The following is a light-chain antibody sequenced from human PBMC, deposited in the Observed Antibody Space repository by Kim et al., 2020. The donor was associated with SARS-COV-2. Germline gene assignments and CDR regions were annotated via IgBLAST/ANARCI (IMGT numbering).Light chain of an antibody. Sequence: EIVMTQSPATLSVSPGERASLSCRASQSISSNLAWYQQKPGQTPRLLIYSASTRATGIPARFSGSGSGTAFTLTISSLQSEDFAVYYCQQYNNWPPDTFGQGTKLEI. CDR2: SAS. CDR3: QQYNNWPPDT. V-gene: IGKV3-15*01. J-gene: IGKJ2*01. CDR1: QSISSN.